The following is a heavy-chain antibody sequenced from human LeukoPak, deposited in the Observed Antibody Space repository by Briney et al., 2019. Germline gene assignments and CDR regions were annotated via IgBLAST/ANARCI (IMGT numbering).Heavy chain of an antibody. CDR3: ARGLGDPYYDYVWGSYPL. CDR2: MNPNSGNT. D-gene: IGHD3-16*02. Sequence: GASVKVSCKASGYTFTSYDINWVRQATGQGLEWMGWMNPNSGNTGYAQKFQGRVTMTRNTSISTAYMELSSLRSEDTAVYYCARGLGDPYYDYVWGSYPLWGQGTLVTVSS. V-gene: IGHV1-8*01. J-gene: IGHJ4*02. CDR1: GYTFTSYD.